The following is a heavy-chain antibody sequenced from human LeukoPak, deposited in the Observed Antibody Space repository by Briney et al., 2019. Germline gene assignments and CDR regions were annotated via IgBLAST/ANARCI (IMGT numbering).Heavy chain of an antibody. CDR1: GDSISNGGYH. D-gene: IGHD2-21*02. CDR2: IHYSVNT. CDR3: ARDFTKTASPDAFDV. V-gene: IGHV4-31*03. Sequence: SETPSLTCTVSGDSISNGGYHWTWIRQHPGKGLERIGYIHYSVNTDSAPSLRSRLTISIDTSKNQFSLRLDSVTVADTAVYYCARDFTKTASPDAFDVWGHGTLVAVSS. J-gene: IGHJ3*01.